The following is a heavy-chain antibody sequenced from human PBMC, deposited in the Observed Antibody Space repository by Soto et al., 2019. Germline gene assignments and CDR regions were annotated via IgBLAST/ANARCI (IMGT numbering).Heavy chain of an antibody. CDR1: GFTFANHG. CDR3: ATAEAAP. J-gene: IGHJ5*02. Sequence: VGSLRLWCAASGFTFANHGMHWVRQDPGKGLEWVSRVISDGNTINYAYSVKGRFTVSRDNAKNTLYLQMNSLRAEDTAVYYGATAEAAPWGPGTRVPVSS. CDR2: VISDGNTI. V-gene: IGHV3-74*01. D-gene: IGHD6-25*01.